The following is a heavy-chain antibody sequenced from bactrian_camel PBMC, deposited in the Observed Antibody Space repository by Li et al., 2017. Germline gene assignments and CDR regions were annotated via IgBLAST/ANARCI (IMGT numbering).Heavy chain of an antibody. J-gene: IGHJ4*01. CDR2: IRKSGGET. CDR1: GHSRGSNC. D-gene: IGHD7*01. Sequence: HVQLVESGGGSVQAGGSLRLSCVLSGHSRGSNCVGWFRLPPGRAPAEREGIAAIRKSGGETWYHDSVKGRLTISKDNAKNTLYLQMNSLKPEDSAMYYCAYESGTTPDLCRRRGPGGYFGQGTQVTVS. V-gene: IGHV3S45*01.